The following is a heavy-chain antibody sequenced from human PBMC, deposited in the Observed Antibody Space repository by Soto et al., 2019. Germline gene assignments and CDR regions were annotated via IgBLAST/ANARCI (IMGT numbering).Heavy chain of an antibody. V-gene: IGHV3-23*01. CDR1: GFTFSSYA. D-gene: IGHD1-26*01. CDR2: ISGSGGST. Sequence: GGSLRLSCAASGFTFSSYAMSWVRQAPGKGLEWVSAISGSGGSTYYADSVKGRFTISRDNSKNTLYLQMNSLRAEDTAVYYCAKDSGSYYFRDWFDPWGQGTLVTVSS. CDR3: AKDSGSYYFRDWFDP. J-gene: IGHJ5*02.